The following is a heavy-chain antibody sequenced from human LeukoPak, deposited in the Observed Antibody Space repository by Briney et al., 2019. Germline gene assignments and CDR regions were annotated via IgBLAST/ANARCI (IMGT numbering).Heavy chain of an antibody. V-gene: IGHV1-2*02. Sequence: ASVKVSCKASGYTFTGYYMHWVRQAPGQGLEWMGWINPNSGGTNHAQKFQGRVTMTRDTSISTAYMELSRLRSDDTAVYYCARGYIPHDIVGATTSYYYYYYGMDVWGQGTTVTVSS. CDR3: ARGYIPHDIVGATTSYYYYYYGMDV. J-gene: IGHJ6*02. D-gene: IGHD1-26*01. CDR2: INPNSGGT. CDR1: GYTFTGYY.